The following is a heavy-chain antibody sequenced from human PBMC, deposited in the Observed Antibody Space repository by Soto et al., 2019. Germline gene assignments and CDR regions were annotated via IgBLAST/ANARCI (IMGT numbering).Heavy chain of an antibody. Sequence: SETLSLTCTVSGGSVSSGSYYWSWIRRPPGKGLEWIGYIYYSGSTNYNPSLKSRVTISVDTSKNQFSLKLSSVTAADTAVYYCARGKYCSSTSCYWWVYGMDVWGQGTTVTVSS. CDR1: GGSVSSGSYY. D-gene: IGHD2-2*01. CDR3: ARGKYCSSTSCYWWVYGMDV. V-gene: IGHV4-61*01. J-gene: IGHJ6*02. CDR2: IYYSGST.